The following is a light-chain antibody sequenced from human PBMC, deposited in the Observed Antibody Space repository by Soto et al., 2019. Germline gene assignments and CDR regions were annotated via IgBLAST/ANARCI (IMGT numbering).Light chain of an antibody. V-gene: IGLV2-14*01. CDR1: SSDVGGYNY. CDR2: EVT. Sequence: QPVLTQPASVSGSPGQSITISCTGTSSDVGGYNYVSWYQQHPGKAPKLMIFEVTNRPSGVSHRFSGSKSGNTASLTVSGLQAEDEAEYYCSSYTTSRTLVFGSGTKLTVL. J-gene: IGLJ1*01. CDR3: SSYTTSRTLV.